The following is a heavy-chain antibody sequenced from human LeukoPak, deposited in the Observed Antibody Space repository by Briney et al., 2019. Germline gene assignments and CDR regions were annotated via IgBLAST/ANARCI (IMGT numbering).Heavy chain of an antibody. CDR3: ARGVNWFDP. J-gene: IGHJ5*02. CDR1: GYTFAGYY. Sequence: ASVKVSCKASGYTFAGYYMHWVRQAPGQGLEWMGWINPNSGGTNYAQKFQGRVTMTTDTSTSTAYMELRSLRSDDTAVYYCARGVNWFDPWGQGTLVTVSS. CDR2: INPNSGGT. D-gene: IGHD6-13*01. V-gene: IGHV1-2*02.